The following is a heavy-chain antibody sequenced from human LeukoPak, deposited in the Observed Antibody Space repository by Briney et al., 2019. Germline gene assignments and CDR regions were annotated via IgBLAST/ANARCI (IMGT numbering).Heavy chain of an antibody. D-gene: IGHD6-13*01. CDR3: ARDGFSSSWYGRALDY. J-gene: IGHJ4*02. CDR2: IWYDESNK. CDR1: GFTFSSSG. V-gene: IGHV3-33*08. Sequence: GRSLRLSCGASGFTFSSSGMHWVRQAPGKGLEWVAVIWYDESNKYYADSVKGRFTISRDNSRNTLYLQMNSLRAEDTAVYYCARDGFSSSWYGRALDYWGQGTLVTVSS.